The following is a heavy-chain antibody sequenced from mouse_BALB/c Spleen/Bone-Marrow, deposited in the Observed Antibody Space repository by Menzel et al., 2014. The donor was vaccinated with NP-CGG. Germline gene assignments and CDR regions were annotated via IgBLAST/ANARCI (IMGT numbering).Heavy chain of an antibody. D-gene: IGHD1-1*01. CDR3: ARYGNFLAMDY. CDR2: ISPTTGYT. J-gene: IGHJ4*01. V-gene: IGHV1-7*01. Sequence: QVQLQQSGAELAKPGASVKMSCKASGYTFSSYWVHWVKQRPGQGLEWIGYISPTTGYTEYSQKFKDKATLTADKSSSTAYMQLSSLTSEDSAVYYCARYGNFLAMDYWGQGTSVTVSS. CDR1: GYTFSSYW.